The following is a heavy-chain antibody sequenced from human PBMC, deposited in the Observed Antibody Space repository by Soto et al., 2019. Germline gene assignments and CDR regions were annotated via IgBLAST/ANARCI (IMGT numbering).Heavy chain of an antibody. Sequence: SQTLSLTCAISGDSVSSRSAAWNWIRQSPSRGLEWLGRTYYRSKWYNDYAVSVKSRVTINPDTSKNQFSLQLNSVTPEDTAVYYCARGIRYFDWLQDYYDYWGQGTLFTVSS. CDR3: ARGIRYFDWLQDYYDY. CDR2: TYYRSKWYN. CDR1: GDSVSSRSAA. D-gene: IGHD3-9*01. V-gene: IGHV6-1*01. J-gene: IGHJ4*02.